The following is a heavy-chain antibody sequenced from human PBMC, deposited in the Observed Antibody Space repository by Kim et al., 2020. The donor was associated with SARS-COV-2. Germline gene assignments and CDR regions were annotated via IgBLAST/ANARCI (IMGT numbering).Heavy chain of an antibody. V-gene: IGHV3-7*03. D-gene: IGHD6-13*01. CDR2: IKQDGSEK. Sequence: GGSLRLSCAASGFTFSSYWMSWVRQAPGKGLEWVANIKQDGSEKYYVDSVKGRFTISRDNAKNSLYLQMNSLRAEDTAVYYCARDSVAAGTSVYYYGMDVWGQGATVSVSS. CDR3: ARDSVAAGTSVYYYGMDV. CDR1: GFTFSSYW. J-gene: IGHJ6*02.